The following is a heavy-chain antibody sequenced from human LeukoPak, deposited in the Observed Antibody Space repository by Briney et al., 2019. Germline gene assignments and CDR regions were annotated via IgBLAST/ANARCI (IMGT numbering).Heavy chain of an antibody. CDR1: GFTFTNTW. J-gene: IGHJ3*01. CDR2: ISHDGSST. Sequence: GGSLRLSCAASGFTFTNTWMHWVRQAPTRGLVWVSRISHDGSSTNYADSVKGRFTISRDNTKNTLYLQMNSLRADDTAVYYCARVSGGAFDVWGQGTLVTVSS. D-gene: IGHD2-15*01. V-gene: IGHV3-74*01. CDR3: ARVSGGAFDV.